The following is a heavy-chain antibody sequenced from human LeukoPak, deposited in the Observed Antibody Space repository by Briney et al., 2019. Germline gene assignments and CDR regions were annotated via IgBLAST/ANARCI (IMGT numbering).Heavy chain of an antibody. CDR1: GFTFSNYA. J-gene: IGHJ4*02. Sequence: GGSLRLSCAASGFTFSNYAMSWVRQAPGKGLEWVSGISGSGGSTYYADSVKGRFTISRDNSKNTLYLQMNSLRAEDTAVYYCAKVLPRQLVSSGLDYWGQGTLVTVSS. CDR3: AKVLPRQLVSSGLDY. D-gene: IGHD6-13*01. V-gene: IGHV3-23*01. CDR2: ISGSGGST.